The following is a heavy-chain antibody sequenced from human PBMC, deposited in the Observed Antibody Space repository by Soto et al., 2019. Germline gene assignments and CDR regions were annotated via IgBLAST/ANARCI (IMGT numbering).Heavy chain of an antibody. CDR3: ADAVPAATHYDCYERDV. CDR2: ISGRGDTT. CDR1: GFTFTYYS. Sequence: EVQLLESGGGLVQPGGSLRLSCVASSGFTFTYYSMSWFRQAPGKGLEWVAQISGRGDTTYYADSVKGRFTISRDNFKSTLYLQMKSLRADDTAVCYCADAVPAATHYDCYERDVWGEGTTVTVSS. V-gene: IGHV3-23*01. D-gene: IGHD2-2*01. J-gene: IGHJ6*04.